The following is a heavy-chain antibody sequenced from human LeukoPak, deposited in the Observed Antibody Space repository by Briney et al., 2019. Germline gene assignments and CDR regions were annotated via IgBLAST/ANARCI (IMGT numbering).Heavy chain of an antibody. CDR3: ARGGRCSSTSCYLADDAFDI. Sequence: PTGGSLRLSCAASGFTFSSYDMHWVRQATGKGREWVSAIGTAGDTYYPGSVKGRFTISRENAKNSLYLQMNSLRAGDTAVYYCARGGRCSSTSCYLADDAFDIWGQGTMVTVSS. D-gene: IGHD2-2*01. CDR1: GFTFSSYD. J-gene: IGHJ3*02. CDR2: IGTAGDT. V-gene: IGHV3-13*01.